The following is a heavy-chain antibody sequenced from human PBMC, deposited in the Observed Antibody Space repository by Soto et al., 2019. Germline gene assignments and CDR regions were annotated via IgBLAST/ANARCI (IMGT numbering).Heavy chain of an antibody. J-gene: IGHJ5*02. CDR1: VYTFTTFW. Sequence: PGESLKISCTGFVYTFTTFWISWVRQMPGRGLEWMGRIDPRDSYTNYSPSFQGHVTISGDKSISTVYLQWASLKASDTAMYYCARLYCSSSTCDSWFDPWGQGTLVTV. CDR2: IDPRDSYT. D-gene: IGHD2-2*01. V-gene: IGHV5-10-1*01. CDR3: ARLYCSSSTCDSWFDP.